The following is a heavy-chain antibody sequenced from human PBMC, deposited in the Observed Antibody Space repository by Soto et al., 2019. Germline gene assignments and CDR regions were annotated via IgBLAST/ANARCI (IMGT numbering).Heavy chain of an antibody. Sequence: SLNNFGRGSGYSFTNYWIGSVPQMPGKGLEWMGIIYPGDSDTRYSPSFQGQVTISADKSISTAYLQWSSLKASDTAMYYCARSQRGYSFDYWGQGTSVTVSS. V-gene: IGHV5-51*01. J-gene: IGHJ4*02. CDR3: ARSQRGYSFDY. D-gene: IGHD5-18*01. CDR1: GYSFTNYW. CDR2: IYPGDSDT.